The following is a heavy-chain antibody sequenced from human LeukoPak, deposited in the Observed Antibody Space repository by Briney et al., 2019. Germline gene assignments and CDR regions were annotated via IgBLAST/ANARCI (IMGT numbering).Heavy chain of an antibody. CDR3: ARARFSYGHYYFDY. Sequence: GGSLRLSCAASGFTFSDYWMNWVRQAPGKGLEWVANIKQDGSEKYYVDSVKGRFTISRDNAKDSLYLQMNSLRAEDTAVYYCARARFSYGHYYFDYWGQGTLVTVSS. J-gene: IGHJ4*02. V-gene: IGHV3-7*04. D-gene: IGHD5-18*01. CDR1: GFTFSDYW. CDR2: IKQDGSEK.